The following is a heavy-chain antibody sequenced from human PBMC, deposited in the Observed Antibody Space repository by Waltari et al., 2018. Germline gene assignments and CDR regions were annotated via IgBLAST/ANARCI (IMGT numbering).Heavy chain of an antibody. CDR2: INPSGGST. CDR3: ARQTAPGYYGSGSYYRY. D-gene: IGHD3-10*01. J-gene: IGHJ4*02. Sequence: QVQLVQSGAEVKKPGASVKVSCKASGYTFTSYDINWVRKATGQGLEWMGWINPSGGSTSYAQKFQGRVTMTRDTSTSTVYMELSSLRSEDTAVYYCARQTAPGYYGSGSYYRYWGQGTLVTVSS. V-gene: IGHV1-46*01. CDR1: GYTFTSYD.